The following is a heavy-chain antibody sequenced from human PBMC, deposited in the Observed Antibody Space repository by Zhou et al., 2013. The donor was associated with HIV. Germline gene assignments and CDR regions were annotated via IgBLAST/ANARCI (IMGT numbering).Heavy chain of an antibody. V-gene: IGHV1-2*02. J-gene: IGHJ6*03. CDR3: ARESGVSAALENLGYYHYYMDV. Sequence: QVQLVQSGAEVKKPGASVKVSCKASGYTFTDYYIHWVRQAPGQGLEFMGWINPNNGGTDYVQNFQGRVTMTRDTSINTAYMELSRLTSEDTAVYYCARESGVSAALENLGYYHYYMDVWGKGTTVTVSS. D-gene: IGHD2-2*01. CDR2: INPNNGGT. CDR1: GYTFTDYY.